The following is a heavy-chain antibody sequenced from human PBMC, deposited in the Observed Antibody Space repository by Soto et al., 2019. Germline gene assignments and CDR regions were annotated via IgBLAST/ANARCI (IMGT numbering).Heavy chain of an antibody. Sequence: GESLKISCQGSGYRFSSYWITWVRQKPGKGLEWMGRIDPSGSYTNYSASFEGHVTISADKSISTAYLQWSSLKASDTAMYYCARQARYSSSWPDWGQGTLVTVSS. CDR3: ARQARYSSSWPD. V-gene: IGHV5-10-1*01. CDR1: GYRFSSYW. CDR2: IDPSGSYT. D-gene: IGHD6-13*01. J-gene: IGHJ4*02.